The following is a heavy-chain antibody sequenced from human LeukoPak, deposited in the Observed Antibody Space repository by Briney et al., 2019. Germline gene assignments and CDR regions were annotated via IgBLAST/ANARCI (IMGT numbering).Heavy chain of an antibody. CDR3: ARELRFLGRATGYYYYYYMDV. J-gene: IGHJ6*03. CDR2: IYYSGST. CDR1: GGSISSSSYY. V-gene: IGHV4-39*07. D-gene: IGHD3-3*01. Sequence: SSEALSLTCTVSGGSISSSSYYWGWIRQPPGKGLEWIGSIYYSGSTYYNPSLKSRVTMSVDTSKNQFSLKLSSVTAADTAVYYCARELRFLGRATGYYYYYYMDVWGKGTTVTVSS.